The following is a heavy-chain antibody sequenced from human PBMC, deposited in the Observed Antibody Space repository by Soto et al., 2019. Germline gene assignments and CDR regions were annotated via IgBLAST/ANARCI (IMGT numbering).Heavy chain of an antibody. CDR2: IYYSGST. CDR3: ARDRAADSGGFDY. D-gene: IGHD6-13*01. Sequence: QVQLQESGPGLVKPSEPLSLTCTVSGGSISSYYWSWIRQPPGKGLEWIGYIYYSGSTNYNPSLKSRATISVDTSKNQFSLKLSSVTAADTAVYYCARDRAADSGGFDYWGQGTLVTVSS. J-gene: IGHJ4*02. V-gene: IGHV4-59*01. CDR1: GGSISSYY.